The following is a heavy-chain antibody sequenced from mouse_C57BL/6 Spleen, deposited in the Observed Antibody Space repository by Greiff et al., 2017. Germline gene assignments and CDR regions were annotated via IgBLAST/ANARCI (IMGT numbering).Heavy chain of an antibody. V-gene: IGHV1-18*01. Sequence: EVQLQQSGPELVKPGASVKIPCKASGYTFTDYNMDWVKQSHGKSLEWIGDITPNNGGTIYNQKFKGKATFTVEKSSSTAYMELRSLTSEDTAVYYSARSTVRGNYFDYWGQGTTLTVSS. CDR1: GYTFTDYN. CDR2: ITPNNGGT. CDR3: ARSTVRGNYFDY. J-gene: IGHJ2*01.